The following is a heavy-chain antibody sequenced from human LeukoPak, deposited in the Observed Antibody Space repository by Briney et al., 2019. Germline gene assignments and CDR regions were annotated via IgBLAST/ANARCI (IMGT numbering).Heavy chain of an antibody. CDR3: ARGRDLDCSSTSCSMFDY. CDR2: INPNSGGT. V-gene: IGHV1-2*02. Sequence: ASVKVSCKASGYTFTGYYMHWVRQAPGQGLGWMGWINPNSGGTNYAQKFQGRVTMTRDTSINTAYMELSRLTSDDTAVYYCARGRDLDCSSTSCSMFDYWGQGTLVTVSS. D-gene: IGHD2-2*01. J-gene: IGHJ4*02. CDR1: GYTFTGYY.